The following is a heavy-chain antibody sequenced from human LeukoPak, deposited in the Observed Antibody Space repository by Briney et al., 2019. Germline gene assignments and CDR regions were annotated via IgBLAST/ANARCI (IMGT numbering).Heavy chain of an antibody. CDR3: ARDRGYGDYVDLFDY. Sequence: ASVKVSCKASGYTFTGYGISWVRQAPGQGLEWMGWISAYNGNTNYAQKLQGRVTMTTDTSTSTAYMELRSLRSDDTAVYYCARDRGYGDYVDLFDYWGQGTLVTVSS. CDR2: ISAYNGNT. J-gene: IGHJ4*02. D-gene: IGHD4-17*01. V-gene: IGHV1-18*01. CDR1: GYTFTGYG.